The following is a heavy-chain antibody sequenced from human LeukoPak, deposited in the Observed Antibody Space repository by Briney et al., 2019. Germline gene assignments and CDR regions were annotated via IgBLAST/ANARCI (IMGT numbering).Heavy chain of an antibody. D-gene: IGHD3-10*01. CDR3: AKDLLLWFGKSPRAFDI. CDR1: GFTFSSYA. J-gene: IGHJ3*02. V-gene: IGHV3-23*01. Sequence: GGSLRLSCAASGFTFSSYAMSWVRQAPGKGLEWVSAISGSGGSTYYADSVKGRFTISRDNSKNTLYLQMNSLRAEDTAVYYCAKDLLLWFGKSPRAFDIWGQGTMVTVSS. CDR2: ISGSGGST.